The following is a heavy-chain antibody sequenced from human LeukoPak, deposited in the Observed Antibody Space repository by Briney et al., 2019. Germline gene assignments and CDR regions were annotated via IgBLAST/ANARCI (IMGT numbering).Heavy chain of an antibody. J-gene: IGHJ3*02. V-gene: IGHV4-30-4*01. CDR2: IYYSGST. Sequence: SETLSLTCTVSGGSISSGDYYWSWIRQPPGKGLEWIGYIYYSGSTYYNPSLKSRVTISVDTSKNQFSLKLSSVTAADTAVYYCARDTHCSSTSRYGGDAFDIWGQGTMVTVSS. D-gene: IGHD2-2*01. CDR3: ARDTHCSSTSRYGGDAFDI. CDR1: GGSISSGDYY.